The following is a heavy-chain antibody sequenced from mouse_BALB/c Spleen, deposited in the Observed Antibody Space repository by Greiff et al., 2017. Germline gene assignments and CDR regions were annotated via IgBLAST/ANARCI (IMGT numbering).Heavy chain of an antibody. CDR1: GFAFSSYD. CDR3: ARHGITTATFAY. J-gene: IGHJ3*01. Sequence: VQLKQSGGGLVKPGGSLKLSCAASGFAFSSYDMSWVRQTPEKRLEWVAYISSGGGSTYYPDTVKGRFTISRDNAKNTLYLQMSSLKSEDTAMYYCARHGITTATFAYWGQGTLVTVSA. CDR2: ISSGGGST. D-gene: IGHD1-2*01. V-gene: IGHV5-12-1*01.